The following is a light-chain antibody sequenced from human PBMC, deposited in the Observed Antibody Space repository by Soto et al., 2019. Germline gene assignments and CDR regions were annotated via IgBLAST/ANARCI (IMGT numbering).Light chain of an antibody. CDR2: GAS. CDR1: QSLSSNY. Sequence: EIVLTQSPGTLSLSPGERATLSCRASQSLSSNYLAWYQQKPGQAPRLLIYGASSRATGIPDRFSGSGSGTDFTLTISRLDPEDFAVFYCHQCDSSPWTFGQGTKVEIK. J-gene: IGKJ1*01. CDR3: HQCDSSPWT. V-gene: IGKV3-20*01.